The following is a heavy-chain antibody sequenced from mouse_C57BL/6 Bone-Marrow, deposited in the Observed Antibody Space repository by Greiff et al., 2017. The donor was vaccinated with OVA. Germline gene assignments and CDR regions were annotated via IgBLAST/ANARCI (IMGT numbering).Heavy chain of an antibody. V-gene: IGHV7-1*01. CDR3: ARDAGDGRFAY. D-gene: IGHD2-3*01. CDR1: GFTFSDFY. CDR2: SRNKANDYTT. J-gene: IGHJ3*01. Sequence: EVKLVESGGGLVQSGRSLRLSCATSGFTFSDFYMEWVRQAPGKGLEWIAASRNKANDYTTEYSASVKGRFIVSRDTSQSILYLQMNALRAEDTAIYYCARDAGDGRFAYWGQGTLVTVSA.